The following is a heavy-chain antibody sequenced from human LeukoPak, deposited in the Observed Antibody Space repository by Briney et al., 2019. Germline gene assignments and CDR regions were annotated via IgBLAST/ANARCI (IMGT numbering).Heavy chain of an antibody. D-gene: IGHD3-9*01. CDR3: AKDYDTKRSLEY. CDR1: GFSFRKSA. Sequence: GGSLRLSCAASGFSFRKSAMHWVRQAPGKGLEWVTFISWDGNDKRYADSVKGRFTISRDDSKNTLHLQMDSLRPEDTAVYYCAKDYDTKRSLEYWGQGKLVTVSS. V-gene: IGHV3-30*02. J-gene: IGHJ4*02. CDR2: ISWDGNDK.